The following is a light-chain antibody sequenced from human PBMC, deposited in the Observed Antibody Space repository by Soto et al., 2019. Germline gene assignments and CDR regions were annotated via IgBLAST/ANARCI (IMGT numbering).Light chain of an antibody. CDR3: QQFGSSPQT. V-gene: IGKV3-20*01. CDR1: ESVSSNY. CDR2: GAS. Sequence: EIVLTQSPGTLSLSPGERATLSCRASESVSSNYLAWYQQKAGQPPRLLIYGASSRATGIPDRFSGSGSGTEFTLTISRLEPEDFAVYYCQQFGSSPQTFGQGTKVDFK. J-gene: IGKJ1*01.